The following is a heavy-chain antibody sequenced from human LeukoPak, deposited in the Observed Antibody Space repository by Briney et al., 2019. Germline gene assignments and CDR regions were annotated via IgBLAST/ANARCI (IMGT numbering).Heavy chain of an antibody. Sequence: ASVKVSCKASGYTFTSYYMHWVRQAPGQGLEWMGIINPSGGSTSYAQKFQGRVTMTRDMSTSTVYMELSSLRSEDTAVYYCARNRYSGSYSHYYYYYMDVWGKGTTVTVSS. D-gene: IGHD1-26*01. V-gene: IGHV1-46*01. CDR1: GYTFTSYY. CDR2: INPSGGST. CDR3: ARNRYSGSYSHYYYYYMDV. J-gene: IGHJ6*03.